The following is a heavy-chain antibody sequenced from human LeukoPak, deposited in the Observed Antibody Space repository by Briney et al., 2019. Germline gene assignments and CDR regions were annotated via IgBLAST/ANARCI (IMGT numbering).Heavy chain of an antibody. CDR3: ARGQDGYEIH. D-gene: IGHD5-12*01. CDR2: IYHSGST. Sequence: SETLSPTCAVSGYSISSGYYWGWIRQPPGKGLEWIGSIYHSGSTYYNPSLKSRVTISVDTSKNQFSLKLSSVTAADTAVYYCARGQDGYEIHWGQGTLVTVSS. V-gene: IGHV4-38-2*01. CDR1: GYSISSGYY. J-gene: IGHJ4*02.